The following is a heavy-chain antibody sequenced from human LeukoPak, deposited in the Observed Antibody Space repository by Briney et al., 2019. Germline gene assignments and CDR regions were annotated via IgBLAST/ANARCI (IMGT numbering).Heavy chain of an antibody. CDR1: GFTFDDYA. J-gene: IGHJ4*02. CDR2: ISWNSGSI. V-gene: IGHV3-9*01. CDR3: AKGMGRYYYDSSGSDY. D-gene: IGHD3-22*01. Sequence: GRSLRLSCAASGFTFDDYAMHWVRQAPGKGLEWVSGISWNSGSIGYADSVKGRFTISRDNAKNSLYLQMNSLRAEDTALYYCAKGMGRYYYDSSGSDYWGQGTLVTVSS.